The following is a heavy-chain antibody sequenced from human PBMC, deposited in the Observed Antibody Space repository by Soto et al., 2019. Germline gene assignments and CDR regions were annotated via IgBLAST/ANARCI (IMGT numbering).Heavy chain of an antibody. J-gene: IGHJ6*02. CDR3: ARVLRFGDYYGMDV. CDR2: IYHSGST. V-gene: IGHV4-4*02. CDR1: GGSIISSNW. D-gene: IGHD3-10*01. Sequence: SETPSLTCAVSGGSIISSNWWSWVRQPPGKGLEWIGEIYHSGSTNYNSSLKSRVTISVDKSKNQFSLKLSAVTAADTAVYYCARVLRFGDYYGMDVWGQGTTVTVSS.